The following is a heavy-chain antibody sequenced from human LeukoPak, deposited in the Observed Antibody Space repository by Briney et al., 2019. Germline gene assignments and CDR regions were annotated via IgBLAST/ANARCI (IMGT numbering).Heavy chain of an antibody. V-gene: IGHV3-23*01. CDR3: ARVGDSSGWYFFDY. CDR1: GFTFSSYA. J-gene: IGHJ4*02. CDR2: ISGSGGST. D-gene: IGHD6-19*01. Sequence: GGSLRLSCAASGFTFSSYAMSWVRQAPGKGLEWVSIISGSGGSTYYADSVMGRFTISRDNSKSTLYLQMNSLRAEDTAVYYCARVGDSSGWYFFDYWGQGTLVTVSS.